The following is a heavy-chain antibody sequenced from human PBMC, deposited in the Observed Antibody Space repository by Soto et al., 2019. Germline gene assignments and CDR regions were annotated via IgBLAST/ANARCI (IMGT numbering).Heavy chain of an antibody. V-gene: IGHV5-51*01. Sequence: GESLKISCKGSGYSFISYWIGWVRQMPGKGLEWMGIIYPGDSDTRYSPSFQGRVTISVDKSISTVYLQWSSLKASDTAMYYCVRRDDYSYYYGMDVWGQGTKVTVSS. J-gene: IGHJ6*02. CDR3: VRRDDYSYYYGMDV. CDR2: IYPGDSDT. CDR1: GYSFISYW.